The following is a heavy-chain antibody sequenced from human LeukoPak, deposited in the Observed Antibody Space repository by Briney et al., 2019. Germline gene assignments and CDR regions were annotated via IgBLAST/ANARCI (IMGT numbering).Heavy chain of an antibody. Sequence: ASVKVSCKASGYTFTGYYMHWVRQAPGQGLEWMGWINPNSGGTNYAQKFQGRVTMTRDESTSTAYMELSSLRSEDTAVYYCARGARTGISGTPYFDYWGQGTLVTVSS. CDR3: ARGARTGISGTPYFDY. V-gene: IGHV1-2*02. CDR2: INPNSGGT. J-gene: IGHJ4*02. CDR1: GYTFTGYY. D-gene: IGHD1-20*01.